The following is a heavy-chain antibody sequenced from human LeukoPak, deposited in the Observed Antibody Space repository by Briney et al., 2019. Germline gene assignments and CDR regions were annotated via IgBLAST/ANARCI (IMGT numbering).Heavy chain of an antibody. Sequence: PGGSLRLSCAAPGFTFSSYAMSWVRRSPGKALEWVSAIIGSGGSTYNADSVKGRSTISRDNSKNTLYLQMNSLRAEDTAVYYCAKAEVVAHYYYYYMDVWGKGTTVTVSS. V-gene: IGHV3-23*01. CDR2: IIGSGGST. CDR1: GFTFSSYA. J-gene: IGHJ6*03. CDR3: AKAEVVAHYYYYYMDV. D-gene: IGHD2-2*01.